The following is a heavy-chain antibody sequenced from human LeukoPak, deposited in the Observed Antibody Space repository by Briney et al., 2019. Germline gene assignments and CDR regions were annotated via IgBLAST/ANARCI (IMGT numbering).Heavy chain of an antibody. Sequence: GGSLRLSCAASGFTFSSYWMSWVRQAPGKGLEWVANIKQDGSEKYYVDSVKGRFTISRDNAKNSLYLQMNSLRAEDTAVYYCAREHHLEWLSTPSFDYWGQGTLVTVSS. V-gene: IGHV3-7*01. J-gene: IGHJ4*02. CDR1: GFTFSSYW. CDR3: AREHHLEWLSTPSFDY. CDR2: IKQDGSEK. D-gene: IGHD3-3*01.